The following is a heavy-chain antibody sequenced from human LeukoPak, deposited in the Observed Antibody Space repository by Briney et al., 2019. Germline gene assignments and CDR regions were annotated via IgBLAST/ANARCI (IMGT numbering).Heavy chain of an antibody. J-gene: IGHJ6*02. CDR3: ARDSPHYYGMDV. CDR1: GGTFSSYA. Sequence: GSSVKVSCKASGGTFSSYAISWVRQAPGQGLEWMGWISAYNGNTNYAQKLQGRVTMTTDTSTSTAYMELRSLRSDDTAVYYCARDSPHYYGMDVWGQGTTVTVSS. CDR2: ISAYNGNT. V-gene: IGHV1-18*01.